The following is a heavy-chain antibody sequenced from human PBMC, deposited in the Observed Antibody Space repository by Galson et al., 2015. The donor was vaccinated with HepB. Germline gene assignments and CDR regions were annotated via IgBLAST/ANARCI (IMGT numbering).Heavy chain of an antibody. Sequence: SLRLSCAASGFSFSSYAIHWVRQAPGKGLEWVAIISYDGNKKYYADSVKGRFTISRDNSKNTVFLQMNSLRAEDTAIYYSARDMSSYNWKDWVWDLVAFDIWAKGQRSPSPQ. J-gene: IGHJ3*02. CDR2: ISYDGNKK. CDR1: GFSFSSYA. V-gene: IGHV3-30*04. CDR3: ARDMSSYNWKDWVWDLVAFDI. D-gene: IGHD1-20*01.